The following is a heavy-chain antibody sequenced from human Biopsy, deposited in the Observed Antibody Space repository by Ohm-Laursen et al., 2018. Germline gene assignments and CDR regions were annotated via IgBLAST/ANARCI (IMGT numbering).Heavy chain of an antibody. CDR2: ITADNT. J-gene: IGHJ3*01. CDR1: GYTFYSYG. CDR3: ARAFGGAYYSYAFDL. D-gene: IGHD2-21*02. Sequence: APVKVSCNASGYTFYSYGITWVRQAPGQGLEWMGWITADNTNSAQKFQGRLTMTTDISTSTAYMDLKGLRSDDTAIYYCARAFGGAYYSYAFDLWGQGTLVTVSS. V-gene: IGHV1-18*01.